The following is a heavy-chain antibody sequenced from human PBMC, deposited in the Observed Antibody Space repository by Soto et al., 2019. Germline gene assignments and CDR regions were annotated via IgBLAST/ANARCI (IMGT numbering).Heavy chain of an antibody. CDR2: ISGSGGST. V-gene: IGHV3-23*01. J-gene: IGHJ4*02. D-gene: IGHD3-9*01. CDR1: GFTFSSYA. Sequence: PGGSLRLSCAASGFTFSSYAMSWVRQAPGKGLEWVSAISGSGGSTYYADSVKGRFTISRDNSKNTLYLQMNSLRAEDTAVYYCAKATGYDILTRYSHLAYWGQGTLVTVSS. CDR3: AKATGYDILTRYSHLAY.